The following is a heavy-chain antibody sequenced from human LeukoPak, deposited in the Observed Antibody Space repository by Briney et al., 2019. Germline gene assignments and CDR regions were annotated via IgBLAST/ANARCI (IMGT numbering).Heavy chain of an antibody. D-gene: IGHD2-2*02. Sequence: PSETLSLTCAVYGGSFSGYYWSWIRQPPGKGPEWIGEINHSGSTNYNPSLKSRVTISVDTSKNQFSLKLSSVTAADTAVYYCARGEDCSSTSCYTDDAFDIWGQGTMVTVSS. V-gene: IGHV4-34*01. CDR2: INHSGST. CDR1: GGSFSGYY. J-gene: IGHJ3*02. CDR3: ARGEDCSSTSCYTDDAFDI.